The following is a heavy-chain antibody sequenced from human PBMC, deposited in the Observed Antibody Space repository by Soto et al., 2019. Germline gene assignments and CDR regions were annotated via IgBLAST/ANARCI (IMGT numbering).Heavy chain of an antibody. V-gene: IGHV3-30*18. D-gene: IGHD1-1*01. Sequence: QVQLVESGGGVVQPGRSLRLSCAASGFTFSSYGMHWVRQAPGKGLEWVAVISYDGSNKYYADSVKGLFTISRDNSKNTLYLQMSILRAEDTAVYYCAKGFSYIVIDYLGQGTLVTVSS. J-gene: IGHJ4*02. CDR2: ISYDGSNK. CDR1: GFTFSSYG. CDR3: AKGFSYIVIDY.